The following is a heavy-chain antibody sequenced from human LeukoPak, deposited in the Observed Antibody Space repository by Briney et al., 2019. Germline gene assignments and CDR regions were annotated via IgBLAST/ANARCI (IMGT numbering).Heavy chain of an antibody. Sequence: GGSLRLSCAASGFTFSSSDMHWVRQAPGKGLEWVSAIGIAGDTYYPVSVKGRFTISRENAKNSLYLQMNSLRPGDTAVYYCAREGPTVGSKWDNWHFDLWGRGTLVTVSS. CDR1: GFTFSSSD. CDR2: IGIAGDT. J-gene: IGHJ2*01. V-gene: IGHV3-13*01. D-gene: IGHD1-26*01. CDR3: AREGPTVGSKWDNWHFDL.